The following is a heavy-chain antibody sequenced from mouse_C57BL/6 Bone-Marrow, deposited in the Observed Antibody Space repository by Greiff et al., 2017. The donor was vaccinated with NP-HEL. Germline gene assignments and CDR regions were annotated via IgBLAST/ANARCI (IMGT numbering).Heavy chain of an antibody. J-gene: IGHJ2*01. Sequence: EVQVVESGEGLVKPGGSLKLSCAASGFTFSSYAMSWVRQTPEKRLEWVAYISSGGDYIYYVDTVKGRFTISRDNARNTLYLQMSSLKSEDTAMYYCTRGERLYYYGGFDYWGQGTTLTVSS. D-gene: IGHD1-1*01. CDR2: ISSGGDYI. V-gene: IGHV5-9-1*02. CDR3: TRGERLYYYGGFDY. CDR1: GFTFSSYA.